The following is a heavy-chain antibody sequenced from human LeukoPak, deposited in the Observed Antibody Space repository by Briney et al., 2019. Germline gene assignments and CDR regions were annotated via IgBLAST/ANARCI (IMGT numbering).Heavy chain of an antibody. CDR1: GYNFFSYG. V-gene: IGHV1-18*01. CDR2: ISAYNGHT. D-gene: IGHD3-9*01. Sequence: ASVKVSCKASGYNFFSYGFSWVRQAPGQGLEWMGWISAYNGHTNYAQNFQGRVTMTTDTSTRTAYMELRSLRSDDTAVYYCARGYVVVPLDFWGQGTLATVSS. J-gene: IGHJ4*02. CDR3: ARGYVVVPLDF.